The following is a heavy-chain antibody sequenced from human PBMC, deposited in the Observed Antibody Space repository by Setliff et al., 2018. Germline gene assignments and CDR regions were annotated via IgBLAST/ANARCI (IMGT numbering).Heavy chain of an antibody. D-gene: IGHD5-18*01. CDR1: GFTFNGSA. CDR3: TFARDGYDVFDI. V-gene: IGHV3-73*01. CDR2: IRRNADNRAP. J-gene: IGHJ3*02. Sequence: PGGSLRLSCSASGFTFNGSAVHWVRQASGKGLEWVGRIRRNADNRAPIYAASVKGRFTISRDDSKNTAYLQMNSLKTEDTAVYYCTFARDGYDVFDIWGQGTMVTVSS.